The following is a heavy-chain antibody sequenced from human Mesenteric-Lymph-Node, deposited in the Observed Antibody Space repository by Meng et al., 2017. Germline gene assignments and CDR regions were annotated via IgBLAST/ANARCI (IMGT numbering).Heavy chain of an antibody. D-gene: IGHD5-12*01. J-gene: IGHJ4*02. Sequence: GESLKISCAASGFTFSSYGMHWVRQAPGKGLEWVAVIWYDGSNKYYADSVKGRFTISRDNSKSTLYMELNSLRVEDTAVYYCANGYSPDFWGQGTLVTVSS. CDR1: GFTFSSYG. CDR3: ANGYSPDF. V-gene: IGHV3-33*06. CDR2: IWYDGSNK.